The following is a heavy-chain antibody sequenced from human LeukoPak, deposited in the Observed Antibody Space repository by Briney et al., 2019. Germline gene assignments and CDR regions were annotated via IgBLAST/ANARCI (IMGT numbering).Heavy chain of an antibody. Sequence: GGSLRLSCAASGFTFSSYAMSWVRQAPGKGLEWVSAIGGSGTSAYYADSLKGRFTISRDNSKNTLYLQVNSLRAEDTAVYYCAKDDSAYSYASFDYWSQGTLVTVSS. CDR1: GFTFSSYA. CDR3: AKDDSAYSYASFDY. CDR2: IGGSGTSA. J-gene: IGHJ4*02. D-gene: IGHD5-18*01. V-gene: IGHV3-23*01.